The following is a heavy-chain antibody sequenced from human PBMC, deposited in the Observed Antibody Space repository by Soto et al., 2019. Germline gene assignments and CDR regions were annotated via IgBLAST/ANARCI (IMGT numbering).Heavy chain of an antibody. D-gene: IGHD3-3*01. J-gene: IGHJ6*02. V-gene: IGHV4-34*01. CDR3: ARGPLGVVTYYYYYGMDV. CDR1: GGSFSGYY. Sequence: SETLSLTCAVYGGSFSGYYWGWIRQPPGKGLEWIGEINHSGSTNYNPSLKSRVTISVDTSKNQFSLKLSSVTAADTAVYYCARGPLGVVTYYYYYGMDVWGQGTTVTVSS. CDR2: INHSGST.